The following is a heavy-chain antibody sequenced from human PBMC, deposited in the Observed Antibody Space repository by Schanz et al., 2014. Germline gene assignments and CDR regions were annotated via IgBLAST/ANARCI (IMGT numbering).Heavy chain of an antibody. V-gene: IGHV3-11*01. J-gene: IGHJ6*02. CDR3: ATSYSSSSYFYVMDV. CDR1: GFIFSDHY. Sequence: QVQLVESGGGLVKPGGSLRLSCVVSGFIFSDHYMSWIRQAPGKGLEWISYISSGSSTIHYADSVKGRFTISRDSAKNSLFLQMNSLRAEDTAIYYCATSYSSSSYFYVMDVWGQGTTVTVSS. D-gene: IGHD6-6*01. CDR2: ISSGSSTI.